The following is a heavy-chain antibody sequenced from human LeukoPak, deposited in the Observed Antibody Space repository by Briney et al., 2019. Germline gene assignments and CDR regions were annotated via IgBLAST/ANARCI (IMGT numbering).Heavy chain of an antibody. D-gene: IGHD2-21*02. CDR3: ARVYCGGDCYSPGADWFDP. J-gene: IGHJ5*02. Sequence: SGTLFLTCAVSGGSISSSNWWSWVRQPPGKGLEWIGEIYHSGSTNYNPSLKSRVTISVDKSKNQFSLKLSSVTAADTAVYYCARVYCGGDCYSPGADWFDPWGQGTLVTVSS. CDR2: IYHSGST. V-gene: IGHV4-4*02. CDR1: GGSISSSNW.